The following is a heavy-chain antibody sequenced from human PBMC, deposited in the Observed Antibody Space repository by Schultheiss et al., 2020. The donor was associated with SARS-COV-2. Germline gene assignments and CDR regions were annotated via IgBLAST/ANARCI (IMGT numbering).Heavy chain of an antibody. CDR3: AKDISGRRYWYFDL. D-gene: IGHD5-12*01. CDR1: GFTFSSYW. V-gene: IGHV3-74*01. Sequence: GESLKISCAASGFTFSSYWMHWVRQAPGKGLVWVSRINSDGSSTAYADSVKGRFTISRDNAKNSLYLQMNSLRAEDTALYYCAKDISGRRYWYFDLWGRGTLVTVSS. J-gene: IGHJ2*01. CDR2: INSDGSST.